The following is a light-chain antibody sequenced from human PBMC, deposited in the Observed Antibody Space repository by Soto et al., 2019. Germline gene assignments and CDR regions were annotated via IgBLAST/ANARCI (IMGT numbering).Light chain of an antibody. J-gene: IGLJ1*01. CDR1: SGHSSYI. Sequence: QPVLTQSSSASASLGSSVKLTCTLSSGHSSYIIAWHQQQPGKAPRYLMKLEGSGSYNKGSGVPDRFSGSSSGADRYLTISNLQFEDEADYYCETWDSNTRVFGTGTKDRP. CDR3: ETWDSNTRV. CDR2: LEGSGSY. V-gene: IGLV4-60*02.